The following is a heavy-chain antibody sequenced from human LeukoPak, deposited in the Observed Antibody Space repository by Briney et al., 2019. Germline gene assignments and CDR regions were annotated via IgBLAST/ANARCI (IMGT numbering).Heavy chain of an antibody. Sequence: GESLKISCKVSGYTFSNYWIGWVRQMPGKGLEWMGIIYPGDSDTRYSPSFQGQVTISADKSISTAYLQWSSLKASDTAMYYCARRGGYDWLDYWGQGTLVTVSS. CDR1: GYTFSNYW. CDR2: IYPGDSDT. CDR3: ARRGGYDWLDY. D-gene: IGHD5-12*01. J-gene: IGHJ4*02. V-gene: IGHV5-51*01.